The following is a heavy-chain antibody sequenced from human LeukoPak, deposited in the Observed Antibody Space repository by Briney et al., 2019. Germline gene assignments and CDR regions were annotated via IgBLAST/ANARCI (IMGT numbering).Heavy chain of an antibody. Sequence: SETLSLTCTVSGGSISSYYWSWIRQPPGKGLEWIGYIYHSVDTKYNASLKSRVTISVDTSKSQFSLKLSSVTAADAAVYYCARGGPNSSGWRIDYWGQGTLVTVSS. V-gene: IGHV4-59*01. CDR2: IYHSVDT. CDR1: GGSISSYY. J-gene: IGHJ4*02. CDR3: ARGGPNSSGWRIDY. D-gene: IGHD6-19*01.